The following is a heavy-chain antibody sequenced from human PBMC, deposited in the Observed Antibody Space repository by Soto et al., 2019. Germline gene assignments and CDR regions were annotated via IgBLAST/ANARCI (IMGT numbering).Heavy chain of an antibody. CDR3: ARGTMVRGVIILYY. D-gene: IGHD3-10*01. CDR1: GGSFSGYY. J-gene: IGHJ4*02. Sequence: SETLSLTCAVYGGSFSGYYWSWIRQPPGKGLEWIGEINHSGSTNYNPSLKSRVTISVDTSKNQFSLKLSSVTAADTAVYYCARGTMVRGVIILYYWGRGTLVTVSS. CDR2: INHSGST. V-gene: IGHV4-34*01.